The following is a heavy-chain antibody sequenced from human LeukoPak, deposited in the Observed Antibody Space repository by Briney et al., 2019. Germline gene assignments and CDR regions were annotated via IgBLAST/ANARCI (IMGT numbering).Heavy chain of an antibody. J-gene: IGHJ4*02. D-gene: IGHD6-25*01. CDR3: AKGLAAGSQYFDY. CDR2: VGSDGINT. CDR1: GFTFSSCT. V-gene: IGHV3-23*01. Sequence: GGSLRLSCAASGFTFSSCTMNWVRQAPGKGLEWVSAVGSDGINTAYADSVKGRFTISRDNSKNTLYLQLSSLRAEDTAVYYCAKGLAAGSQYFDYWGQGTLVTVSS.